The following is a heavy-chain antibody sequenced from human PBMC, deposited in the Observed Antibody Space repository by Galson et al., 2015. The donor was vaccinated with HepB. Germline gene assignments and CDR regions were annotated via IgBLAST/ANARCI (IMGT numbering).Heavy chain of an antibody. V-gene: IGHV1-46*01. Sequence: SVKVSCKASGYTFTSYYMHWVRQAPGQGLEWMGIINPSGGSTSYAQKFQGRVTMTRDTSTSTVYMELSSLRSEDTAVYYCARGWGNVVVTAMAEAFDIWGQGTMVTVSS. D-gene: IGHD2-21*02. CDR1: GYTFTSYY. CDR2: INPSGGST. J-gene: IGHJ3*02. CDR3: ARGWGNVVVTAMAEAFDI.